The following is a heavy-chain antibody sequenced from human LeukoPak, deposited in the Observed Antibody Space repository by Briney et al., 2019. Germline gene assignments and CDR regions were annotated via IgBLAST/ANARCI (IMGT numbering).Heavy chain of an antibody. V-gene: IGHV3-23*01. Sequence: GGSLRLSCAASGFTFSSYAMRWVRQAPGKELEWVSAISGSGGSTYYADSVKGRFTISRDNSKNTLYLQMNSLRAEDTAVYYCAKGQVVVAGPFDYWGQGTLVTVSS. J-gene: IGHJ4*02. CDR2: ISGSGGST. D-gene: IGHD6-19*01. CDR3: AKGQVVVAGPFDY. CDR1: GFTFSSYA.